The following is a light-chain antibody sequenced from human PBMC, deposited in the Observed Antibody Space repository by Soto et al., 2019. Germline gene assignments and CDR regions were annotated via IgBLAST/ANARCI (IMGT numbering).Light chain of an antibody. CDR3: QSHDSSLHASV. J-gene: IGLJ1*01. Sequence: QSVLTQPPSVSGAPGQRGTISCTGSSSNIGAGYDVHWYLQLPGTAPKLLIYGNTNRPSGVPDRFSGSKSGSSASLAITGLQAEDEADYYCQSHDSSLHASVCGTGTKLTVL. V-gene: IGLV1-40*01. CDR1: SSNIGAGYD. CDR2: GNT.